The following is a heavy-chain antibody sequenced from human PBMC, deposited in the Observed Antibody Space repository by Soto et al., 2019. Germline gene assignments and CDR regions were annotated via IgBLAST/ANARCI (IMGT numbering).Heavy chain of an antibody. V-gene: IGHV4-59*12. CDR2: VYSSGST. J-gene: IGHJ5*02. Sequence: SETLSLTCTVSGDSITSYNWNWLRQPPGKALEWIGYVYSSGSTNYNPSLKSRVTISVDTPRNQFSLKLSSVTAADTAVYYCARVPDRWGQGTLVTVSS. CDR1: GDSITSYN. CDR3: ARVPDR. D-gene: IGHD2-2*01.